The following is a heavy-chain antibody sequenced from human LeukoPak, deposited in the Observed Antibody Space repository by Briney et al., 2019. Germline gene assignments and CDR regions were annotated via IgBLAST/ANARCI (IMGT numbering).Heavy chain of an antibody. CDR1: GGSISSSSYY. V-gene: IGHV4-39*01. Sequence: PSETLSLTCTVSGGSISSSSYYWGWIRQPPGKGLEWIGSIYYSGSTYYNPSLKSRVTISVDTSKNQFSLKLSSVTAADTAVYYCARQSPYSSGWYRSSWFDPWGQGTLVTVSS. CDR3: ARQSPYSSGWYRSSWFDP. CDR2: IYYSGST. D-gene: IGHD6-19*01. J-gene: IGHJ5*02.